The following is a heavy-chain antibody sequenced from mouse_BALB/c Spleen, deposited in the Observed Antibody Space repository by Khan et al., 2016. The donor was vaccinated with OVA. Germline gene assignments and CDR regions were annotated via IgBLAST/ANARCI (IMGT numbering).Heavy chain of an antibody. CDR1: GYSITSGYA. Sequence: EVQLVESGPGLVKPSQSLSLTCTVTGYSITSGYAWNWIRQFPGNKLEWMGYISYSGGTSYTPSLKSRISITRDTSKNQFFLQLNSVTTEDTATYDCARGNYYGYYFDYWGQGTTLTVSS. D-gene: IGHD1-1*01. CDR2: ISYSGGT. J-gene: IGHJ2*01. CDR3: ARGNYYGYYFDY. V-gene: IGHV3-2*02.